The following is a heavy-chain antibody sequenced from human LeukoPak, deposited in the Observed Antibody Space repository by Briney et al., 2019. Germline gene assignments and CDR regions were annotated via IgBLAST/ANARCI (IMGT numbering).Heavy chain of an antibody. CDR3: ARELNDYVWGSYRILWFDP. D-gene: IGHD3-16*02. V-gene: IGHV1-3*01. CDR1: GGTFSSYA. Sequence: ASVKVSCKASGGTFSSYAISWVRQAPGQGLEWMGWINAGNGNTKYSQKFQGRVTITRDTSASTAYMELSSLRSEDTAVYYCARELNDYVWGSYRILWFDPWGQGTLVTVSS. J-gene: IGHJ5*02. CDR2: INAGNGNT.